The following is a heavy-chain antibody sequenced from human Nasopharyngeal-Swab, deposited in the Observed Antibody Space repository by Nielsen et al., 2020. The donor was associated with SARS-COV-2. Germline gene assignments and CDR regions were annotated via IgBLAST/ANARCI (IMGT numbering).Heavy chain of an antibody. V-gene: IGHV3-9*01. CDR1: GFTFDDYA. J-gene: IGHJ4*02. CDR2: ISWNSGSI. CDR3: AKLSVGVPAFFDY. D-gene: IGHD1-26*01. Sequence: SLKISCAASGFTFDDYAMHWVRQAPGKGLEWVSGISWNSGSIGYADSVKGRFTISRDNAKNSLYLQMNSLRAEDTALYYCAKLSVGVPAFFDYWGQGTLVTVSS.